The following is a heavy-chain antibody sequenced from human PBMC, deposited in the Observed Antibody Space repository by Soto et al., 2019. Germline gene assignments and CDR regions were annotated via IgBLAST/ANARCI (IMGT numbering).Heavy chain of an antibody. V-gene: IGHV4-34*01. D-gene: IGHD2-15*01. CDR2: INHSGST. J-gene: IGHJ4*02. CDR1: GGFFTGYY. CDR3: GRGRIPDY. Sequence: QVQLQQWGAGLLKPSETLSLTCGVYGGFFTGYYWSWIRQPPGKGLEWIGEINHSGSTGHNPSLKSRVTLSIDTYRNQFSLQLTSVTAADKAVYYCGRGRIPDYWGQGTLVTVSS.